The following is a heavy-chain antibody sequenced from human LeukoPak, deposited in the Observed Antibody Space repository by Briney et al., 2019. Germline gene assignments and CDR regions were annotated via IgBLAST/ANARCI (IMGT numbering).Heavy chain of an antibody. Sequence: ASVKVSCKGSGYTFSSYGISWVRQAPGQGLEWMEWISTYNGNTNYAQKLQGRVTMTTDTSTSTAYMELRSLRSDDTAVYYCARVDEDGFDYWGQGTLVTVSS. CDR3: ARVDEDGFDY. V-gene: IGHV1-18*01. CDR1: GYTFSSYG. CDR2: ISTYNGNT. J-gene: IGHJ4*02.